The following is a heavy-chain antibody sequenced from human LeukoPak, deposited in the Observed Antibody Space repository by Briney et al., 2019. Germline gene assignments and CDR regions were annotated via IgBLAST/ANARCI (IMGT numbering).Heavy chain of an antibody. CDR3: ARENSGSYREFDY. Sequence: SETLSLTCTVSGGSISSYYWSWIRQPAGKGLEWIGRIYTSGSTNYNASLKSRVSMSVDTSKNQFFLKLSSVTAADTAVFYCARENSGSYREFDYWGQGTLVTVSS. V-gene: IGHV4-4*07. D-gene: IGHD1-26*01. CDR1: GGSISSYY. CDR2: IYTSGST. J-gene: IGHJ4*02.